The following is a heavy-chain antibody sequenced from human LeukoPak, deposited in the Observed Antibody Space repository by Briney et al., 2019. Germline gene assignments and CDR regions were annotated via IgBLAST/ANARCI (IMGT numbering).Heavy chain of an antibody. CDR1: GFTFSSYS. CDR2: ISSSSSYI. J-gene: IGHJ4*02. D-gene: IGHD1-26*01. CDR3: ARDRWEPLTVFDY. V-gene: IGHV3-21*01. Sequence: GGSLRLSCAASGFTFSSYSMNWVRQAPGKGLEWVSSISSSSSYIYYADSVKGRFTISRDNAKNSLYLQTNSLRAEDTAVYYCARDRWEPLTVFDYWGQGTLVTVPS.